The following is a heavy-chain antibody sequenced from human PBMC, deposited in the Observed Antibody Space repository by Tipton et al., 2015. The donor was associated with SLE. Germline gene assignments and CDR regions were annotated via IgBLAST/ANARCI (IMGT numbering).Heavy chain of an antibody. Sequence: TLSLTCTVSGGAISTYYWSWIRQPPGKGLAWIGYVYYNENTDYNPSLRSRVTMSVDTSKNHFSLKLISVTAADTAVYYCAREFLNPVTTVHYYFDLWGRGTLVTVSS. CDR2: VYYNENT. J-gene: IGHJ2*01. CDR3: AREFLNPVTTVHYYFDL. CDR1: GGAISTYY. V-gene: IGHV4-59*12. D-gene: IGHD4-11*01.